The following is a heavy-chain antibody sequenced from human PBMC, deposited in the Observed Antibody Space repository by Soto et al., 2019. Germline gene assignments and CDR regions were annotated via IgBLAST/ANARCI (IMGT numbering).Heavy chain of an antibody. V-gene: IGHV3-48*03. D-gene: IGHD2-21*01. CDR2: ISSSGRTT. Sequence: EVQLVESGGGLVQPGGSLRLSCAASGFTFSSYETNWVRQAPGKGLEWVSYISSSGRTTYYADSVKGRFTISRDNAKNSLSLQMNSLRADDTAVYYCARDRDELVGIFPYYYGMDVWGQGTTVTVSS. J-gene: IGHJ6*02. CDR3: ARDRDELVGIFPYYYGMDV. CDR1: GFTFSSYE.